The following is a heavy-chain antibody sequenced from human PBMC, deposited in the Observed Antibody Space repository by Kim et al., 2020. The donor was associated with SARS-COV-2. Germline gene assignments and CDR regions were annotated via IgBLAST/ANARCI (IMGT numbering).Heavy chain of an antibody. J-gene: IGHJ5*02. CDR1: GSSLSGYY. V-gene: IGHV4-59*13. CDR2: IYYSGST. D-gene: IGHD5-12*01. Sequence: SETLSLTCSVSGSSLSGYYWSWIRQPPGKGLEWIGDIYYSGSTTYNPSLEGRGNIVVDTSKDQFSLKLSSVTAADTAVYYCARSLRQVARYDRFDPWGQG. CDR3: ARSLRQVARYDRFDP.